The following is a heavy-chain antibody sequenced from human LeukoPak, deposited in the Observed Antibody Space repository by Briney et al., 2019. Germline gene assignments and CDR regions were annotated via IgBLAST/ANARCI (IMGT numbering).Heavy chain of an antibody. V-gene: IGHV1-2*02. J-gene: IGHJ4*02. CDR1: GYTFTGYY. CDR3: ARDQGARRGIAARPGPQ. D-gene: IGHD6-6*01. Sequence: ASVKVSCKASGYTFTGYYMHWVRQAPGQGLEWMGWINPNSGGTNYAQKFQGRVTMTRDTSISTAYMELSRLRSDDTAVYYCARDQGARRGIAARPGPQWGQGTLVTVSS. CDR2: INPNSGGT.